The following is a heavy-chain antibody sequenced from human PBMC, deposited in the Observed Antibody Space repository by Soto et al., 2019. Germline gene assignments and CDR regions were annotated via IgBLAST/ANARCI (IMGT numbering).Heavy chain of an antibody. D-gene: IGHD3-10*01. V-gene: IGHV1-69*01. CDR3: ASSDIGPWSYYNPDHYYYSYGMDV. J-gene: IGHJ6*02. CDR1: GGTFSSYA. CDR2: IIPIFGTA. Sequence: QVQLVQSGAEVKKPGSSVKVSCKASGGTFSSYAISWVRQAPGQGLEWMGGIIPIFGTANYAQKFQGRVTITADESTSTAYMELSSLRSEDTAVYYCASSDIGPWSYYNPDHYYYSYGMDVWGQVTTVTVSS.